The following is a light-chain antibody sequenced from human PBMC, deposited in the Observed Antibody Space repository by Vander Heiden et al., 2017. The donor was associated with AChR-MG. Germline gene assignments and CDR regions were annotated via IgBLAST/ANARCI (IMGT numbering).Light chain of an antibody. J-gene: IGLJ2*01. CDR3: QAWDSSNSVV. CDR2: EDN. V-gene: IGLV3-1*01. Sequence: SYELTQPPSVSVSPGQTASITCPGDKLGNKYVCWYQQKPGKSPVLVIYEDNKRPSGIPERFSGSNSGNTATLTISGTQAMDEADYYCQAWDSSNSVVFGGGTKLTVV. CDR1: KLGNKY.